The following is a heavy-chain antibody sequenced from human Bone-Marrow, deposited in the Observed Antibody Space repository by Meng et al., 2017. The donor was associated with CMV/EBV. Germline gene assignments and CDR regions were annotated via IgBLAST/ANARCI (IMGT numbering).Heavy chain of an antibody. CDR1: GFTFSSYS. CDR2: ISSSSSYI. V-gene: IGHV3-21*01. D-gene: IGHD2-2*01. CDR3: ARGRGVVPTALDY. J-gene: IGHJ4*02. Sequence: GASLKISCAASGFTFSSYSMNWVRQAPGKGLEWVSTISSSSSYIYYADSVKGRFTISREYSKNTLYLQMNSMRAEDTAAYYCARGRGVVPTALDYWGQGTLVTVSS.